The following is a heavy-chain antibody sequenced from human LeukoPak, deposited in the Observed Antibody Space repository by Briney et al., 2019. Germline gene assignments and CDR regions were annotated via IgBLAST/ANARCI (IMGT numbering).Heavy chain of an antibody. CDR1: GFTFSRYG. CDR3: SRSRRGFGYFDY. J-gene: IGHJ4*02. V-gene: IGHV3-30*04. CDR2: ISYDGSNK. Sequence: PGGSLRLSCAASGFTFSRYGMHWVRQAPGKGLEWVTAISYDGSNKYYADSVKGRFTISRDNSKNTLYLQMNSLRAEDTAVYYCSRSRRGFGYFDYWGQGTLVTVSS. D-gene: IGHD3-3*01.